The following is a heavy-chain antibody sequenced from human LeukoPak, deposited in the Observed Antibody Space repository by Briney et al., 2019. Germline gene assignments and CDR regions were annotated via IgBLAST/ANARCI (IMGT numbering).Heavy chain of an antibody. CDR2: ISGYNGRT. CDR1: GFTFINYG. D-gene: IGHD2-21*02. J-gene: IGHJ4*02. CDR3: TGESPPRDSRYYFDY. Sequence: GASVKVSCKASGFTFINYGFTWVRQAPGQGPEWMGWISGYNGRTDYAQKFQDRVHMTTDTSTSTVYMELRSLTSDDTAVYYCTGESPPRDSRYYFDYWGQGTLVTVSS. V-gene: IGHV1-18*04.